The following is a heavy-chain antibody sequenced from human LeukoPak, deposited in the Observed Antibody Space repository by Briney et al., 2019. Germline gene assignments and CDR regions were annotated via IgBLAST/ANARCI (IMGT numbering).Heavy chain of an antibody. J-gene: IGHJ6*03. CDR1: GGSFSGYY. CDR3: ARASRGTFGYMDV. D-gene: IGHD2-2*01. V-gene: IGHV4-34*01. CDR2: INHSGST. Sequence: SETLSLTCAVYGGSFSGYYWSWIRQPPGKGLEWIGEINHSGSTNYNPPLKSRVTISVDTSKNQFSLKLSSVTAADTAVYYCARASRGTFGYMDVWGKGTTVTVSS.